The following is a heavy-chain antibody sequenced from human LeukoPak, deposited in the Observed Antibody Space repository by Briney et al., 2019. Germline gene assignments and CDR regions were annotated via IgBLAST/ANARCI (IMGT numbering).Heavy chain of an antibody. CDR3: ARDVAVAGTLFYYYYYMDV. D-gene: IGHD6-19*01. CDR1: SGSISTSNYY. J-gene: IGHJ6*03. CDR2: IFYTGST. V-gene: IGHV4-39*07. Sequence: SETLSLTCTVSSGSISTSNYYWGWVRQPPGKALEWIGNIFYTGSTYYSPSLKSRVTISLDTSRNQFSLRLNSVTAADTAVYYCARDVAVAGTLFYYYYYMDVWGKGTTVTVSS.